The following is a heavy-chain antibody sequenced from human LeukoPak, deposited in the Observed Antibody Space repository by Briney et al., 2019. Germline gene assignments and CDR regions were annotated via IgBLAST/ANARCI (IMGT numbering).Heavy chain of an antibody. CDR2: ISYDGSNK. V-gene: IGHV3-30-3*01. Sequence: GRSLRLSCAASGFTFSSYAMHWVRQAPGKGLEWVAVISYDGSNKYYADSVKGRFTISRDNSKNTLYLQMNSLRAEDTAVYYCASESVVVTATSFDYSGQGTLVTVSS. CDR3: ASESVVVTATSFDY. J-gene: IGHJ4*02. D-gene: IGHD2-21*02. CDR1: GFTFSSYA.